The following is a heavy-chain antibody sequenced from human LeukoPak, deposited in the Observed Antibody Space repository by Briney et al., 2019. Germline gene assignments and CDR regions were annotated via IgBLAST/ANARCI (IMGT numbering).Heavy chain of an antibody. CDR3: ARSVGYYYYMDV. CDR1: GYTFTGKY. V-gene: IGHV1-2*02. J-gene: IGHJ6*03. Sequence: ASVKVSCKASGYTFTGKYIHWVRQAPGQGLEWMGWINPNTGATNYAQKFQGRVTMTRDTSINTAYMDLISLTSDDTAVYYCARSVGYYYYMDVWGKGTTVTVSS. CDR2: INPNTGAT. D-gene: IGHD3-16*01.